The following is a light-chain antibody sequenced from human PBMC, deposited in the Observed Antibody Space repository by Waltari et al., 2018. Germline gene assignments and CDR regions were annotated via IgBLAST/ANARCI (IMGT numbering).Light chain of an antibody. J-gene: IGLJ1*01. CDR2: EVS. V-gene: IGLV2-14*01. CDR1: SRDFVPSYF. CDR3: SSYTTSNTQV. Sequence: QSALTQPASVSGSPARSIPISSPGTSRDFVPSYFFSWYQQHPGKAPKLMIFEVSDRPSGVSNRFSGSKSGNTASLTISGLQAEDEADYYCSSYTTSNTQVFGTGTKVTVL.